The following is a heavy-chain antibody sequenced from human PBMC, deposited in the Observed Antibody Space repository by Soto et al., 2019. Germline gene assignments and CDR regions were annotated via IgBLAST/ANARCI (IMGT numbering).Heavy chain of an antibody. Sequence: LSLTCSVSGGSISSSSYRWGWIRQPPGKGLEWIGTLYFRGSTDYNPSFKSRVTISADTSKDQVSLKLTSVAAADTAVYFCFGVLAATLDYWGQGTLVTVSS. V-gene: IGHV4-39*01. CDR3: FGVLAATLDY. D-gene: IGHD3-16*01. J-gene: IGHJ4*02. CDR2: LYFRGST. CDR1: GGSISSSSYR.